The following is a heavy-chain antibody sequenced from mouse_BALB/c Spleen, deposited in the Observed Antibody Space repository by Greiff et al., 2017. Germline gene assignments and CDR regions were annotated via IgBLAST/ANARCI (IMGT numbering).Heavy chain of an antibody. Sequence: VQGVESGPGLVAPSQSLSITCTVSGFSLTSYGVHWVRQPPGKGLEWLGVIWAGGSTNYNSALMSRLSISKDNSKSQVFLKMNSLQTDDTAMYYCARDRTTVVATDFDYWGQGTTLTVSS. V-gene: IGHV2-9*02. D-gene: IGHD1-1*01. CDR2: IWAGGST. CDR3: ARDRTTVVATDFDY. J-gene: IGHJ2*01. CDR1: GFSLTSYG.